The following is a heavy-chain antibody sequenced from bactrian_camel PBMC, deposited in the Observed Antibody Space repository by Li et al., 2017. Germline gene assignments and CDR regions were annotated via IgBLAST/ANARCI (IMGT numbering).Heavy chain of an antibody. D-gene: IGHD2*01. CDR2: IKSDGSNI. V-gene: IGHV3-2*01. Sequence: HVQLVESGGGLVQPGGSLRLSCVGSGFTYSSYYMTWVRQAPGKGLEWVSSIKSDGSNIYYSDSVQGRFTISRDDAKTTVYLQMNSLKSEDTARYYCATGPRESGEADDYYGMEYWGKGTQVTVS. CDR1: GFTYSSYY. J-gene: IGHJ7*01.